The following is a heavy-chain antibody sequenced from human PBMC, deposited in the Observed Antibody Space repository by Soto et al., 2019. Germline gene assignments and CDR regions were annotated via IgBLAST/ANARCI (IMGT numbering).Heavy chain of an antibody. J-gene: IGHJ4*02. CDR2: INTNGEYA. D-gene: IGHD1-1*01. CDR1: GFTFSSYV. Sequence: EVQLLESGGNLGQPGGSLRLSCSASGFTFSSYVMNWVRQAPGKGLEWVATINTNGEYAIYADSVKGRFTISRDNSKSTLFLQMNSLRVEDTAVYYCVRVERADYWGQGALVTVSS. CDR3: VRVERADY. V-gene: IGHV3-23*01.